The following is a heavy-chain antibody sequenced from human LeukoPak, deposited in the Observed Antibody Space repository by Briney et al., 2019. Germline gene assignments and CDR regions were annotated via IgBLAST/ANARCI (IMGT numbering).Heavy chain of an antibody. CDR1: GGSISSGSYY. J-gene: IGHJ4*02. V-gene: IGHV4-61*02. D-gene: IGHD3-3*01. CDR3: ARNVRYDFWSGYLDDY. CDR2: IYTSGST. Sequence: SQTLSLTCTVSGGSISSGSYYWSWIRQPAGKGLEWIGRIYTSGSTNYNPALKSRVTISVDTSKNQFSLKLSPVTAADTAVYYCARNVRYDFWSGYLDDYWGQGTLVTVSS.